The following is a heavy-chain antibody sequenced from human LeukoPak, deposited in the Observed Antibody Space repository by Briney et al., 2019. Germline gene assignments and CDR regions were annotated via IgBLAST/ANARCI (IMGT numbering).Heavy chain of an antibody. Sequence: SQTLSLTCAISGDSVSSNNAGWNWIRQSPSRGLEWLGRTYYRSKWYNDYAVSVKSRITINPDTSKDQFSLPLNSVTTGDTALYYCASWGGSGWYWFDPWGQGSLVTVSS. CDR3: ASWGGSGWYWFDP. CDR1: GDSVSSNNAG. V-gene: IGHV6-1*01. D-gene: IGHD6-19*01. J-gene: IGHJ5*02. CDR2: TYYRSKWYN.